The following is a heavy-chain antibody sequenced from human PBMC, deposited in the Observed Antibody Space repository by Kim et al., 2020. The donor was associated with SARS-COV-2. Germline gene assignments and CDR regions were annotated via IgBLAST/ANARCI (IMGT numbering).Heavy chain of an antibody. Sequence: ADSVKGRFTISRDNAKNSLYLQMNSLRDEDTAVYYCARRVDWLKEYYFDYWGQGTLVTVSS. CDR3: ARRVDWLKEYYFDY. V-gene: IGHV3-48*02. D-gene: IGHD3-9*01. J-gene: IGHJ4*02.